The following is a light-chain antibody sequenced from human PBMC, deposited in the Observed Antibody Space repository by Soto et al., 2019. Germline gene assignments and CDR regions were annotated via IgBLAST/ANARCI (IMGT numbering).Light chain of an antibody. CDR2: DVV. J-gene: IGLJ1*01. Sequence: QSALTQPASVSGSPGQSISISCTGTSSDVGGYTYVSWYQQQPGKAPKLINYDVVNRTSGVSKRFSGSKSGNTATLTISRLQADDEADYYCSSYTNINTLVFGTGTRSPS. CDR3: SSYTNINTLV. CDR1: SSDVGGYTY. V-gene: IGLV2-14*01.